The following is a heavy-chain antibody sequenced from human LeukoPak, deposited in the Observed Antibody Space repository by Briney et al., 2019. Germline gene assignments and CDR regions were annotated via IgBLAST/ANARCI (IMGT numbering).Heavy chain of an antibody. Sequence: GGSLRLSCAASGLTFSNYAMSWVRQAPGKGLEWVSVIGGSGVNTYYADSVKGRFTISRDNSKNTLFLQMNSLRAEDTAVYYCAKGTSGSNPYNWFDPWGQGTLVTVSS. D-gene: IGHD1-26*01. V-gene: IGHV3-23*01. CDR2: IGGSGVNT. CDR3: AKGTSGSNPYNWFDP. J-gene: IGHJ5*02. CDR1: GLTFSNYA.